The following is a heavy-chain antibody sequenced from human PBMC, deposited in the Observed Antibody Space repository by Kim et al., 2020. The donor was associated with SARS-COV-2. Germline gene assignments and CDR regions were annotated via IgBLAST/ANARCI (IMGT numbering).Heavy chain of an antibody. J-gene: IGHJ6*02. CDR3: GRNPEAFDV. Sequence: GKPTYAQGFTGRFVFSLDTSVSTAYLQISSLKAEDTAIYYCGRNPEAFDVWGQGTTVTVSS. V-gene: IGHV7-4-1*02. CDR2: GKP.